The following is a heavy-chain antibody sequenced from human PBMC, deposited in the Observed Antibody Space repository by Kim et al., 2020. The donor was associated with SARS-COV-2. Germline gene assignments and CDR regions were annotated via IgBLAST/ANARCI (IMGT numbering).Heavy chain of an antibody. J-gene: IGHJ4*02. CDR3: ARHYGYSSSWHFDY. Sequence: NPALKSRVTISVDTSKNQFSLKLSSVTAADTAVYYCARHYGYSSSWHFDYWGQGTLVTVSS. D-gene: IGHD6-13*01. V-gene: IGHV4-59*08.